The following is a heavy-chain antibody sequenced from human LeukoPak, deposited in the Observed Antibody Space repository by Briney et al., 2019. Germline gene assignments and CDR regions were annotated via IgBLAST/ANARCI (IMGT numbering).Heavy chain of an antibody. Sequence: GGSLRLSCAASGFTFSSCWMSWVRQAPGKGLEWVANIKQDGSEKYYVDSVKGRSTTSRDNAKNSLYLQMNSLRAEDTAVYYCARAAEYYDILTGYYFGGYYFDYWGQGTLVTVSS. V-gene: IGHV3-7*01. CDR1: GFTFSSCW. D-gene: IGHD3-9*01. CDR3: ARAAEYYDILTGYYFGGYYFDY. J-gene: IGHJ4*02. CDR2: IKQDGSEK.